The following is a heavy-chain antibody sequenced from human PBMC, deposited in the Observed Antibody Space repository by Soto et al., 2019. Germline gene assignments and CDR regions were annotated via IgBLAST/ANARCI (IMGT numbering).Heavy chain of an antibody. CDR2: IIPMFDTA. Sequence: QVQLVQSGAEVKKPGSSVKVSCKASGGTFRSDVINWVRQAPGQGLEWMGGIIPMFDTANYARKFQGRITITADESTSTADRELSSLRSDDTAIYYCARRTVVVAATYDDYHGVDVWGQGTTVTVSS. V-gene: IGHV1-69*01. J-gene: IGHJ6*02. CDR3: ARRTVVVAATYDDYHGVDV. CDR1: GGTFRSDV. D-gene: IGHD2-15*01.